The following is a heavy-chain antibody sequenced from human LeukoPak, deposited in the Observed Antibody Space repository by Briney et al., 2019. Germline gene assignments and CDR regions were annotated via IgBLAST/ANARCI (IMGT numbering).Heavy chain of an antibody. Sequence: GGSLRLSCAASGFTFSGYSMVWVRQAPGKGLEWVSSISSSSTYIFYADSVKGRFTISRDNSKNTLYLQMNSLRAEDTAVYYCAKGVVIDYWGQGTLVTVSS. J-gene: IGHJ4*02. V-gene: IGHV3-21*04. D-gene: IGHD3-3*01. CDR1: GFTFSGYS. CDR2: ISSSSTYI. CDR3: AKGVVIDY.